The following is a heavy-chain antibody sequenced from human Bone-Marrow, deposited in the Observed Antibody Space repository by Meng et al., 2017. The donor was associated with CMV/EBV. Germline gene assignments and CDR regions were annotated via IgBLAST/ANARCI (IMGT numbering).Heavy chain of an antibody. Sequence: YYWSWISQPPGKGLEWIGEINHSGSTNYNPSLKSRVTISVDTSKNQFSLKLSSVTAADTAVYYCARAPGYSYGHSLYYYYYYGMDVWGQGTTVTVSS. CDR3: ARAPGYSYGHSLYYYYYYGMDV. D-gene: IGHD5-18*01. CDR2: INHSGST. V-gene: IGHV4-34*01. J-gene: IGHJ6*02. CDR1: YY.